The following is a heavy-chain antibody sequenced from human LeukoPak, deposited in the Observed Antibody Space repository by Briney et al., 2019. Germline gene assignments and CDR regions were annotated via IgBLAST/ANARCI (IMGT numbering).Heavy chain of an antibody. CDR1: GDSISSYY. CDR2: LSKSGNT. J-gene: IGHJ3*02. D-gene: IGHD3-9*01. Sequence: SGTLSLTCAVSGDSISSYYWSWIRLPPGKGLEWIGYLSKSGNTNYSPSLKSRVTIFGDTSKNQFFLKLSSVTAADTAVYYCARARYVNSFYAFDIWGQGTLVTVSS. CDR3: ARARYVNSFYAFDI. V-gene: IGHV4-59*01.